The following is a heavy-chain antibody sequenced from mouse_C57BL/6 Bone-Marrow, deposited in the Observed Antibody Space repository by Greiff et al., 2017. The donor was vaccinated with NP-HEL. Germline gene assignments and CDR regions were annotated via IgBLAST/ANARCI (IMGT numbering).Heavy chain of an antibody. CDR3: ANLDYYGSSYDAMDY. D-gene: IGHD1-1*01. Sequence: QAQLQQPGAELVKPGASVKLSCKASGYTFTSYWMHWVKQRPGQGLEWIGMIHPNSGSTNYNEKFKSKATLTVDKSSSTAYMQLSSLTSEDSAVYDCANLDYYGSSYDAMDYWGQGTSGTVSS. CDR1: GYTFTSYW. J-gene: IGHJ4*01. CDR2: IHPNSGST. V-gene: IGHV1-64*01.